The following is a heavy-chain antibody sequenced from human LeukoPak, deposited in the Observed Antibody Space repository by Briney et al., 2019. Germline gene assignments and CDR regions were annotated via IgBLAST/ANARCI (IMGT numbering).Heavy chain of an antibody. J-gene: IGHJ4*02. D-gene: IGHD4-11*01. Sequence: PGGSLRLSCAPSGFTFSSYWMSWVRQAPGKGLEWVASIKRYGTEKFYVGSVKGRFTISKDNAKNSLYLQMNSLRAEDTAVYYCAREDHSNYNYWGQGTLVTVSS. CDR3: AREDHSNYNY. CDR2: IKRYGTEK. V-gene: IGHV3-7*01. CDR1: GFTFSSYW.